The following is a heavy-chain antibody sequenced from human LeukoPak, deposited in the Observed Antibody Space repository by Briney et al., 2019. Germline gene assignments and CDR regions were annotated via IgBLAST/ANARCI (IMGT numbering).Heavy chain of an antibody. V-gene: IGHV1-69*10. CDR3: ARAPRYGDYGDYYYYGMDV. Sequence: VASAKVSCKASVGTFSSYAISWVRQAPGQGLEWVGGIIPIFGVANYTRKFQGRVTITADKSTSTAYMELSSLRSEDTAVYYCARAPRYGDYGDYYYYGMDVWGKGTTVTVYS. D-gene: IGHD4-17*01. CDR1: VGTFSSYA. CDR2: IIPIFGVA. J-gene: IGHJ6*04.